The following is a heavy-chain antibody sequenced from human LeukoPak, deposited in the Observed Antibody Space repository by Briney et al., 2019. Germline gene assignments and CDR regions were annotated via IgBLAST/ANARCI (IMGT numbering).Heavy chain of an antibody. V-gene: IGHV3-53*01. CDR3: ARTSGDLWFDP. CDR2: IYSGGST. Sequence: GGSLRLSCAASGFTVSSNYMSWVRQAPGKGLEWVSVIYSGGSTYYADSVKGRFTISRDNSKNTLYLQMNSLRAEDTAVYYCARTSGDLWFDPWGQGTLVTVYS. D-gene: IGHD3-10*01. J-gene: IGHJ5*02. CDR1: GFTVSSNY.